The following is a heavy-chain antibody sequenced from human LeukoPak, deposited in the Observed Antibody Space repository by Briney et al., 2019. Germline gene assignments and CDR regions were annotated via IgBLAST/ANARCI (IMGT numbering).Heavy chain of an antibody. CDR3: ARVKLVGLDGFDI. CDR1: GFIFSGYW. D-gene: IGHD3-10*01. J-gene: IGHJ3*02. CDR2: IKQDGSEK. V-gene: IGHV3-7*01. Sequence: GGSLRLSCAASGFIFSGYWMTWVRQAPGKGLEWVANIKQDGSEKYYVDSVKGRFTISRDNAKNSLFLQMNSLRAEDTAVYYCARVKLVGLDGFDIWGQGTMVTVSS.